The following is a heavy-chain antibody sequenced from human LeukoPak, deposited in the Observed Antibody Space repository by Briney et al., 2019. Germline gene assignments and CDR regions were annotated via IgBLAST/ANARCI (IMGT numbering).Heavy chain of an antibody. D-gene: IGHD4-17*01. CDR3: ARRGLPVTRYGMDV. CDR2: VYYSGNT. CDR1: GGSISSSSYY. J-gene: IGHJ6*02. Sequence: SGTLSLTCAVSGGSISSSSYYWVWIRQPPGKGLEWIGSVYYSGNTYYSPSLKSRITISVDTSKNQFSLKVTSVTAADTAVYYCARRGLPVTRYGMDVWGQGTTVTVSS. V-gene: IGHV4-39*01.